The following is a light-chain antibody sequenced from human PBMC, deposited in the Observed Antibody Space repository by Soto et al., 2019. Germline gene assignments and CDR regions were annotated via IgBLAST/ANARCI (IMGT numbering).Light chain of an antibody. CDR2: GAS. J-gene: IGKJ5*01. Sequence: EIVMTQSPATLSVSPGERATLFCRASQSVTSKVAWYQQKPGQAPKLLIYGASTRATGIPARFSGSGSGTEFTLTISSLQSEDFALYYCQQYNNWPPVTFGQGTRLEIK. CDR1: QSVTSK. V-gene: IGKV3-15*01. CDR3: QQYNNWPPVT.